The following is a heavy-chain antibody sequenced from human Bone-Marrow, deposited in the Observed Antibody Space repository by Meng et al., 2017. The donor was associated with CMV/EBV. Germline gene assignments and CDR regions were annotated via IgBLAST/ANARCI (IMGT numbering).Heavy chain of an antibody. CDR1: GFTFRRFG. D-gene: IGHD3-22*01. Sequence: CVGSGFTFRRFGMHWVRQAPGKGLEWVGIIWHDGSKKYYVDSVKGRFTISRDNSNNTLLLQMDSLMVEDTAVYYCAKSDSSGFAPDYWGQGTLVTVSS. CDR2: IWHDGSKK. V-gene: IGHV3-33*06. CDR3: AKSDSSGFAPDY. J-gene: IGHJ4*02.